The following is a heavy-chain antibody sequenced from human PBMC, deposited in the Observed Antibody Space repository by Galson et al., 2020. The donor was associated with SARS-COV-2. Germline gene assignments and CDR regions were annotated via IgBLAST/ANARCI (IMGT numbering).Heavy chain of an antibody. CDR2: IKSKTDGGTT. Sequence: GGSLRLSCAASGFTFSNAWMSWVRQAPGKGLEWVGRIKSKTDGGTTEYAAPVKGRFTISRDDSKNTLYLQMNSLKTEDTAVYYCTTDLNRPPRLGGPIVPIGYSSSWYSPGGNWGQGTLVTVSS. V-gene: IGHV3-15*01. J-gene: IGHJ4*02. CDR3: TTDLNRPPRLGGPIVPIGYSSSWYSPGGN. CDR1: GFTFSNAW. D-gene: IGHD6-13*01.